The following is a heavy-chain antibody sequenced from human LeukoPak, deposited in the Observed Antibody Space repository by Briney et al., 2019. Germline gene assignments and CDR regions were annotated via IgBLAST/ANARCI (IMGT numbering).Heavy chain of an antibody. J-gene: IGHJ3*02. V-gene: IGHV3-7*01. Sequence: PGGSLRLSCAVSGFTFSNYWMSWARQSPGKGLEWVANIYLDGSRAYYVDSVKGRFTISRDNAKNSLFLQMNSLSAEDTAVYYCARVERTDDAFDIWGQGTMVTVSS. CDR2: IYLDGSRA. D-gene: IGHD1-1*01. CDR1: GFTFSNYW. CDR3: ARVERTDDAFDI.